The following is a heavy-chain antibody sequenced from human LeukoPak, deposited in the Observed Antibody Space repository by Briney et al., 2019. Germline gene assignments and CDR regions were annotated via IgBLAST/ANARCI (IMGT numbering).Heavy chain of an antibody. Sequence: SETLSLTCTVSGGSISSSSYYWGWIRQPPGKGLEWIGSIYYSGSTYYNPSLKSRVTISVDTSKNQFSLKLSSVTAADTAVYYCASWAFIVVVPAAIWDYWGQGTLVTVSS. CDR3: ASWAFIVVVPAAIWDY. V-gene: IGHV4-39*07. CDR1: GGSISSSSYY. CDR2: IYYSGST. J-gene: IGHJ4*02. D-gene: IGHD2-2*02.